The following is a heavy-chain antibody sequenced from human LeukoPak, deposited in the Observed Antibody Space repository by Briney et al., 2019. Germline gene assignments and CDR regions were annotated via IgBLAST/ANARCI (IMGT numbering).Heavy chain of an antibody. D-gene: IGHD6-19*01. J-gene: IGHJ4*02. CDR1: GGSISSYY. CDR2: IYYSGST. V-gene: IGHV4-59*01. Sequence: SETLSLTCTASGGSISSYYWSWIRQPPGKGLEWIGYIYYSGSTNYNPSLKSRVTISVDTSKNQFSLKLSSVTAADTAVYYCARGRIAVAGSFDYWGQGTLVTVSS. CDR3: ARGRIAVAGSFDY.